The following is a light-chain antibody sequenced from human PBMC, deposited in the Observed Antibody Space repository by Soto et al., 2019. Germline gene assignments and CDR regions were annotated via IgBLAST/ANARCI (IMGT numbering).Light chain of an antibody. Sequence: EILMTQSPASLSVSPGEGATLSCRASQSVTRKLAWYQQKPGRAPRLLISDASTRATDIPPRFSGSGSGTEFTLSTSSLQSDNIAVYYCQQYSDWPQTFVQGTKVEIK. CDR1: QSVTRK. V-gene: IGKV3-15*01. CDR2: DAS. CDR3: QQYSDWPQT. J-gene: IGKJ1*01.